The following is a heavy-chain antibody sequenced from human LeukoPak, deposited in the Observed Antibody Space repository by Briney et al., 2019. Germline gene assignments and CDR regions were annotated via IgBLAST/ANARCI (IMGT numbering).Heavy chain of an antibody. CDR1: GYTFTGYY. D-gene: IGHD2-2*02. J-gene: IGHJ3*02. Sequence: ASVKVSCKASGYTFTGYYMHWVRQAPGQGLEWMGWINPNSGGTNYAQKFQGRVTMTRDTSISTAYMELSRLRSDDTAVYYCAREGPAAIKAFDIWGQGTMVTVSS. CDR2: INPNSGGT. V-gene: IGHV1-2*02. CDR3: AREGPAAIKAFDI.